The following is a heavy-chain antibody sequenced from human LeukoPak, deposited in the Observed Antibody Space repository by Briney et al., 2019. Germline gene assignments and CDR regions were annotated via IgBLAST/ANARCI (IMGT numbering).Heavy chain of an antibody. J-gene: IGHJ4*02. CDR3: ARGYSSWDHYDY. Sequence: SVKVSCKASGYTFTSYDINWVRQATGQGLEWMGWMNPNSGNTGYAQKFQGRVTITRNTSISTAYMELSSLRSEDTAVYYCARGYSSWDHYDYWGQGTLVTVSS. CDR1: GYTFTSYD. V-gene: IGHV1-8*03. CDR2: MNPNSGNT. D-gene: IGHD6-13*01.